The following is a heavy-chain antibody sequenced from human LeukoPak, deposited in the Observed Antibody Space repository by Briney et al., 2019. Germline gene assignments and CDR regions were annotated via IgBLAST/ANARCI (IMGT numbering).Heavy chain of an antibody. V-gene: IGHV4-61*02. CDR1: GGSISSGNYY. J-gene: IGHJ4*02. CDR3: AREFSGCQLPGGIDS. CDR2: VYSSGSTT. Sequence: SETLSLTCTVSGGSISSGNYYWTWVRQPAGKGLEWIGRVYSSGSTTNYNPSLKSRVTISLDTSTNQFSLQLSSVTAADTAIYYCAREFSGCQLPGGIDSWGRGTLVTVSS. D-gene: IGHD4/OR15-4a*01.